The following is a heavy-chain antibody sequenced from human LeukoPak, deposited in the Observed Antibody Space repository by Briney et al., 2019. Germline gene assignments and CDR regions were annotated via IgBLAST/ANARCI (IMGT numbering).Heavy chain of an antibody. D-gene: IGHD4-11*01. V-gene: IGHV4-59*08. CDR3: ARSVPSLDYLFDS. CDR1: GGSISGYY. Sequence: SETLSLTCTVSGGSISGYYWTWIRQLPGKGLEWIGYIYNSGITNYNPSLKSRVTVSVDTSKNQFSLRLTSVTAADTAVYYCARSVPSLDYLFDSWGHGTLVSVSS. J-gene: IGHJ5*01. CDR2: IYNSGIT.